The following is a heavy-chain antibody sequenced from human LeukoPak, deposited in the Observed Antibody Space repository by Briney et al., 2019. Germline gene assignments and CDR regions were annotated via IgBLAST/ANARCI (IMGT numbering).Heavy chain of an antibody. V-gene: IGHV4-30-2*01. Sequence: SETLSLTCAVSGGSISSGGYSWSWIRQPPGKGLEWIGYIYHSGSTYYNPSLKSRVTISVDTSKNQFSLKLSSVTAADTAVYYCARVWFGELFLDYWGQGTLVTVSS. J-gene: IGHJ4*02. CDR3: ARVWFGELFLDY. D-gene: IGHD3-10*01. CDR1: GGSISSGGYS. CDR2: IYHSGST.